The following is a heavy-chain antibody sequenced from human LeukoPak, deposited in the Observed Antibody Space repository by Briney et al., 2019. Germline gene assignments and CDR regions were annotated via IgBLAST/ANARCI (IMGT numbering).Heavy chain of an antibody. CDR2: INPSGGST. CDR1: GYTFTSYY. Sequence: ASVKVSCKASGYTFTSYYMHWVRQAPGQGLEWMGIINPSGGSTSYAQKFQGRVTMTRDTSISTAYMELSRLGSDDTAVYYCARELRFLEWSTTVDWFDPWGQGTLVTVSS. D-gene: IGHD3-3*01. J-gene: IGHJ5*02. CDR3: ARELRFLEWSTTVDWFDP. V-gene: IGHV1-46*01.